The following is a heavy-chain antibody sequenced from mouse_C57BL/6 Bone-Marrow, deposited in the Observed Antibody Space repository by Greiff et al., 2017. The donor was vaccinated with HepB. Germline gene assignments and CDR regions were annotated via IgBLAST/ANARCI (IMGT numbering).Heavy chain of an antibody. D-gene: IGHD1-1*01. CDR2: ISDGGSYT. CDR3: AREDFTTVVASYYYAMDY. Sequence: EVQRVESGGGLVKPGGSLKLSCAASGFTFSSYAMSWVRQTPEKRLEWVATISDGGSYTYYPDNVKGRFTISRDNAKNNLYLQMSHLKSEDTAMYYCAREDFTTVVASYYYAMDYWGQGTSVTVSS. CDR1: GFTFSSYA. V-gene: IGHV5-4*01. J-gene: IGHJ4*01.